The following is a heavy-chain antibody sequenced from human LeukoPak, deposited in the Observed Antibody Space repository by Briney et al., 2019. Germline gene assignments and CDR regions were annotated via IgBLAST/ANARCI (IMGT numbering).Heavy chain of an antibody. CDR2: IYDSGST. CDR1: GGSISSYY. J-gene: IGHJ4*02. CDR3: ARQSISGSSLSYFDY. D-gene: IGHD3-22*01. Sequence: PSETLSLTCTVSGGSISSYYWSWIRQPPGKGLEWIGNIYDSGSTNYNPSLKSRVTISVDTSKNQCSLKLSSVTAADTAVYYCARQSISGSSLSYFDYWGQGTLVDVSS. V-gene: IGHV4-59*01.